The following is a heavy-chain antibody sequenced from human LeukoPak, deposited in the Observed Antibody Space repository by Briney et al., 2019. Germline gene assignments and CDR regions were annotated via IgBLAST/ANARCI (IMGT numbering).Heavy chain of an antibody. Sequence: GGSLRLSCAASGFTFNSYAMNWVRQAPGKGLGWVSTISGSGGSTYYADSVKGRFTISRDNSKNTLYLQMNSLRAEDTAVYYCAKDRSGSYPNWFDPWGQGTLVTVSS. V-gene: IGHV3-23*01. CDR2: ISGSGGST. CDR3: AKDRSGSYPNWFDP. D-gene: IGHD1-26*01. CDR1: GFTFNSYA. J-gene: IGHJ5*02.